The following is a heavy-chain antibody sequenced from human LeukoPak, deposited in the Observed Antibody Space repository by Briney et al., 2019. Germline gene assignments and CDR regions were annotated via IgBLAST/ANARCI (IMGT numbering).Heavy chain of an antibody. V-gene: IGHV3-23*01. CDR1: GILFSNTA. CDR2: ISGGGERA. Sequence: GSLRLSCAASGILFSNTAMNWARQSPGRGLEWVSAISGGGERAFYADSVKGRFTISRDNSKNILYLQMNSLTANDTAIYYCGKDGGQYSSGPEFDPRGQGALVTVSS. J-gene: IGHJ5*02. D-gene: IGHD6-19*01. CDR3: GKDGGQYSSGPEFDP.